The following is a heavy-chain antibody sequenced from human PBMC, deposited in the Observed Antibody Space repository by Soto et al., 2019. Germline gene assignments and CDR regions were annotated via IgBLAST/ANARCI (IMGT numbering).Heavy chain of an antibody. Sequence: PSETLSLTCTVSGGSISSGDYYWSWIRQPPGKGLEWIGYIYYSGSTYYNPSLKSRVTISVDTSKNQFSLKLSSVTAADTAVYYCARDAFYXDSRGPSSYYYYYGMDVWGQGTTVTVSS. J-gene: IGHJ6*02. CDR3: ARDAFYXDSRGPSSYYYYYGMDV. CDR1: GGSISSGDYY. D-gene: IGHD3-22*01. CDR2: IYYSGST. V-gene: IGHV4-30-4*01.